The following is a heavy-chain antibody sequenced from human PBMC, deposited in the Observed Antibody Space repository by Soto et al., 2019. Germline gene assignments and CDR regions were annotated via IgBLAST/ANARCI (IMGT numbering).Heavy chain of an antibody. CDR2: INPSGGST. Sequence: QVQLVQSGAEVKKPGASVKVSCKASGYTFTSYYMHWVRQAPGQGLEWMGIINPSGGSTSYAQKFQGRVTMTRDTSTSTVYMELSSLRSEDTAVYYCARDLISKAPGIAVAGFDYWGQGTLVTVSS. J-gene: IGHJ4*02. D-gene: IGHD6-19*01. CDR3: ARDLISKAPGIAVAGFDY. V-gene: IGHV1-46*01. CDR1: GYTFTSYY.